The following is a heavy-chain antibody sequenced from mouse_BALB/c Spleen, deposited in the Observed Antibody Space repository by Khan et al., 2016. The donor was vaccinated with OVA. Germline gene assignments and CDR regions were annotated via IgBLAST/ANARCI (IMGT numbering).Heavy chain of an antibody. CDR2: IYPGNSDT. CDR3: TVCEYVGWFAY. V-gene: IGHV1-5*01. D-gene: IGHD2-14*01. CDR1: GYSFTSYW. J-gene: IGHJ3*01. Sequence: VQLKQAGTVLARPGASVKMSCKASGYSFTSYWMHWVKQRPGQGLEWIGAIYPGNSDTSYNQKFKGKAKLTAVTSASTAYMELSSLTNEDSAVYYGTVCEYVGWFAYWGQGTLVTVSA.